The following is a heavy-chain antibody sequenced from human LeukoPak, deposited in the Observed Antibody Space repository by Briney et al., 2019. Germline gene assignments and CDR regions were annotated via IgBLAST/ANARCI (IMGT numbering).Heavy chain of an antibody. V-gene: IGHV3-74*01. D-gene: IGHD6-13*01. CDR3: ARDLLVYSSSSLVRRDYYMDV. Sequence: PGGSLRLSCAASGFTFSSYWMHWVRQAPGKGLVWVSRINSDGSSTSYADSVKGRFTISRDNSKNTLYLQMNSLRAEDTAVYYCARDLLVYSSSSLVRRDYYMDVWGKGTTVTVSS. CDR1: GFTFSSYW. J-gene: IGHJ6*03. CDR2: INSDGSST.